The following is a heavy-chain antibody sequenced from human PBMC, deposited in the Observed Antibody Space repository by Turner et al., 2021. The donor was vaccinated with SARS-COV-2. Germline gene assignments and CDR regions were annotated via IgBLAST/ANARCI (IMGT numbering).Heavy chain of an antibody. J-gene: IGHJ4*02. CDR3: ATGYAYCGGDCSIDY. Sequence: QVQLQESGPGLVKPSETLSLTCTVSGGSISSYSWSWFRQPAGKGLEWIGRLYTSGSTHYNPSLKSRVTMSVDTSKNQFSLKLSSVTAADTAVYYCATGYAYCGGDCSIDYWGQGTLVTVSS. CDR1: GGSISSYS. V-gene: IGHV4-4*07. CDR2: LYTSGST. D-gene: IGHD2-21*02.